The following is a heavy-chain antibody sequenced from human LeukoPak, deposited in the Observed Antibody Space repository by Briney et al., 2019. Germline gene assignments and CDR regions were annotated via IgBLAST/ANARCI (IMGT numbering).Heavy chain of an antibody. V-gene: IGHV4-59*01. Sequence: LRLSCAASGFSFSTYVMHWIRQPPGKGLEWLGYIYYSGSTDYNPSLMGRLTISVDTSKNQFSLTLTSVTEADTAVYYCARDYGGKLDYWGHGTLVTVSS. J-gene: IGHJ4*01. CDR2: IYYSGST. CDR3: ARDYGGKLDY. CDR1: GFSFSTYV. D-gene: IGHD4-23*01.